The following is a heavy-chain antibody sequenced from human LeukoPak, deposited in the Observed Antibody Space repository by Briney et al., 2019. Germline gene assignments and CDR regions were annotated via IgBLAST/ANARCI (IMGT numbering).Heavy chain of an antibody. Sequence: SSDTLSLTCAVYGGSLSGYYWSWIRQPPGKGLEWIGEINHSGSTNYNPSLKSRVTISVDTSKNQFSLKLSSVTAADTAVYYCARGSRTTGRGDYWGQGTLVTVSS. V-gene: IGHV4-34*01. CDR2: INHSGST. J-gene: IGHJ4*02. CDR3: ARGSRTTGRGDY. CDR1: GGSLSGYY. D-gene: IGHD1-1*01.